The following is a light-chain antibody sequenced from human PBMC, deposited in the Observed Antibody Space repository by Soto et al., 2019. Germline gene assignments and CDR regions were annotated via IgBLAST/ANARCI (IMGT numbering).Light chain of an antibody. J-gene: IGKJ1*01. CDR3: QQYGSSPRT. Sequence: ELVLTQSPGTLSLSPGERATLSFRASQSLSSSQLACYQQKPGQAPRLLIHDASSRATGISDRFTGSGSGTDFTLTITTLEPEDFAVYYCQQYGSSPRTFGLGTKVEI. CDR2: DAS. V-gene: IGKV3-20*01. CDR1: QSLSSSQ.